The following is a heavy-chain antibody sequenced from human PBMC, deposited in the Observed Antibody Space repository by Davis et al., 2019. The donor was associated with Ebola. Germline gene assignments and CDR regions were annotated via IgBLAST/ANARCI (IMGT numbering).Heavy chain of an antibody. D-gene: IGHD6-13*01. V-gene: IGHV4-59*01. CDR3: ARDPNYSSTWFSHAFDV. CDR1: GGPINTYY. Sequence: SETLSLTCTISGGPINTYYWSWIRQSPGKRLEWIGYIYYTGSTNYNPSLKSRVTISLDTSKNQFSLRLNSVTAADTALYFCARDPNYSSTWFSHAFDVWGQGAMVTVSS. CDR2: IYYTGST. J-gene: IGHJ3*01.